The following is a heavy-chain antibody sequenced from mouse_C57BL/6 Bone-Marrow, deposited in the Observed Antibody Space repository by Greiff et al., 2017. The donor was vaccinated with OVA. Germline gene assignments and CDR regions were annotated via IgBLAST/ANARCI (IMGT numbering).Heavy chain of an antibody. V-gene: IGHV5-16*01. J-gene: IGHJ1*03. D-gene: IGHD2-12*01. CDR2: INYDGSST. Sequence: EVMLVESEGGLVQPGSSMKLSCTASGFTFSDYYMAWVRQVPEKGLEWVANINYDGSSTYYLDSLKSRFIISRDNAKNILYLQMSSLKSEDTATYYCARDYYRGHVYFDVWGTGTTVTVSS. CDR3: ARDYYRGHVYFDV. CDR1: GFTFSDYY.